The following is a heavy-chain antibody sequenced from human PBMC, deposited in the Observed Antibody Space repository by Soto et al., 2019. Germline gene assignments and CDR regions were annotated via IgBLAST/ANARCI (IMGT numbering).Heavy chain of an antibody. V-gene: IGHV1-69*01. CDR3: AAESAYGGNPLAFLY. J-gene: IGHJ4*02. D-gene: IGHD2-21*01. Sequence: QVQLVQAGGEVKRPGSLVRVSCKASADTFSSYAISWVRQAPGQGLDWMGGIVPFFNTPNYAQKFQGRLTITADESTSTAYMDLSSLRSEDTAMYYCAAESAYGGNPLAFLYWGQGTLVTVSS. CDR1: ADTFSSYA. CDR2: IVPFFNTP.